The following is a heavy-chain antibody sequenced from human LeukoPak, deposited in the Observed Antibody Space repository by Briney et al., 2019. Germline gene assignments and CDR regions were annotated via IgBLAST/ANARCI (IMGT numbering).Heavy chain of an antibody. CDR2: TNQDGGAK. V-gene: IGHV3-7*05. CDR3: ARDDRDNSRGYPAPDY. J-gene: IGHJ4*02. D-gene: IGHD3-22*01. Sequence: GWSLILSCAASGFIFSNYWMSWVRQAPGKGLEWVATTNQDGGAKYYVDSVKGRFTISRDNAKNSLYLQMNSLRVEDTAVYYCARDDRDNSRGYPAPDYWGQGTRVTVSS. CDR1: GFIFSNYW.